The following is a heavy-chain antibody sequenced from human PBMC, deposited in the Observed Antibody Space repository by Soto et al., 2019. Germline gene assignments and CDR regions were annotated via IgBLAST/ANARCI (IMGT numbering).Heavy chain of an antibody. Sequence: LSLTCSVSGDSMSGYYWSWIRQPAGKGLEWIGRIYASGDTYFNPSLKSRVTMSVDTSKNQLFLRLSSVTAADTAVYYCAREYTVMVAGPTAYYFDYWGQGTLVTVSS. CDR1: GDSMSGYY. CDR2: IYASGDT. J-gene: IGHJ4*02. D-gene: IGHD6-19*01. CDR3: AREYTVMVAGPTAYYFDY. V-gene: IGHV4-4*07.